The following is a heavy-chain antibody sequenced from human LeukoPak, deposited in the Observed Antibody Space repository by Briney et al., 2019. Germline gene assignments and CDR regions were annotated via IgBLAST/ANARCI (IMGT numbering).Heavy chain of an antibody. CDR3: ARRGGSYSPFGY. J-gene: IGHJ4*02. CDR2: IKQDRSEK. D-gene: IGHD1-26*01. V-gene: IGHV3-7*01. Sequence: GGSLRLSCVASGFTFSSYWMSWVRQAPGKGLEWVANIKQDRSEKYYVDSVKGRFTISRDNTKNSLYLQMDSLRAEDTAVYYCARRGGSYSPFGYWGQGTLVTVSS. CDR1: GFTFSSYW.